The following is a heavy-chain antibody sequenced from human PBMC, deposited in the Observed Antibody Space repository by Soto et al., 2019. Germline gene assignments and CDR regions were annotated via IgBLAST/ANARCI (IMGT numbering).Heavy chain of an antibody. V-gene: IGHV4-39*01. D-gene: IGHD3-3*01. J-gene: IGHJ5*02. CDR1: GGSISSTSHY. CDR3: ARLDDFWSGWGAFDP. CDR2: IYYNGFT. Sequence: SETLSLTCSVSGGSISSTSHYWGWIRQPPGKGLECIGIIYYNGFTYYKPSLRSRVTISVDTSNNQISLRLSSVTAADTAVYYCARLDDFWSGWGAFDPWGLGTLVTVSS.